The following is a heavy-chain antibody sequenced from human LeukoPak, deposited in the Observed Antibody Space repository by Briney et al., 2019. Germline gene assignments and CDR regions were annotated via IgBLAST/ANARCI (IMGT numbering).Heavy chain of an antibody. CDR1: GFDFRSYG. Sequence: GGSLRLSCAASGFDFRSYGMHWVRQAPGKGLEWVAFIRNDGSNKYYADSVKGRFTLSRDNSKNTLCLQMTSLRSEDTAVYYCANFYYGSGTDPSSVTYWGQGTLVTVSS. J-gene: IGHJ4*02. D-gene: IGHD3-10*01. CDR2: IRNDGSNK. CDR3: ANFYYGSGTDPSSVTY. V-gene: IGHV3-30*02.